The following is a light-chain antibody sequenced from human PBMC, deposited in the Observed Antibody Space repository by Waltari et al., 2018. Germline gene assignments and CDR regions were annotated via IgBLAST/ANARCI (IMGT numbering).Light chain of an antibody. V-gene: IGKV4-1*01. CDR2: WAS. CDR1: QSVLYNSNDKNY. Sequence: DIVMTQAPASLAVSLGERATINCKSSQSVLYNSNDKNYLAWYQKKPGQPPKLLIYWASTRESGVPDRFSGSGSGTDFTLTISSLQAEDVAVYYCQQYYRSRTFGQGTKVEIK. CDR3: QQYYRSRT. J-gene: IGKJ1*01.